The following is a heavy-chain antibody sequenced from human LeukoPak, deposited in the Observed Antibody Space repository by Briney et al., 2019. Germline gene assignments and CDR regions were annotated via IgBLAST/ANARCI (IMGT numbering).Heavy chain of an antibody. CDR1: GFTFSDYY. J-gene: IGHJ4*02. D-gene: IGHD2-15*01. Sequence: PGGSLRLSCAASGFTFSDYYMSWIRQAPGKGLEWVSYISSSGSTIYYADSVKGRFTISRDNAKNSLYLQMNSLRAEDTAVYYCASMGYCSGGSCYGTGAFDYWGQGTLVTVSS. CDR2: ISSSGSTI. CDR3: ASMGYCSGGSCYGTGAFDY. V-gene: IGHV3-11*01.